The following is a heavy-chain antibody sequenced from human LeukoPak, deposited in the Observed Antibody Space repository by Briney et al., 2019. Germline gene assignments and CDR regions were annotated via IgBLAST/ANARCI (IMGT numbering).Heavy chain of an antibody. Sequence: SETLSLTCTVSGGSISSYYWSWIRQPPGKGLEWIGYIYTSASTNYNPSLKSRVTISVDTSKNQFSLKLSSVTAAVTAVYYCARILYYYDSSGYYHGGYYYYYMDVWGKGTTVTVSS. J-gene: IGHJ6*03. CDR1: GGSISSYY. CDR2: IYTSAST. V-gene: IGHV4-4*09. D-gene: IGHD3-22*01. CDR3: ARILYYYDSSGYYHGGYYYYYMDV.